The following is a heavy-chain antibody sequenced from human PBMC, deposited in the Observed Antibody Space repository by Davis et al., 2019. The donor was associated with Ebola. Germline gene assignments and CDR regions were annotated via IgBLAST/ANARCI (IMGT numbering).Heavy chain of an antibody. D-gene: IGHD6-19*01. Sequence: GGPLRPSCAASGSTFGSYAMTWARQVPGKGPEWVSAVTSSGGSTHYANSVKGRFTISRDNSKNTLFLHLNSMGVEDTAVYYCAKGGSGWPSEYSYGLGVWGKGTTVTVSS. CDR3: AKGGSGWPSEYSYGLGV. J-gene: IGHJ6*04. CDR2: VTSSGGST. CDR1: GSTFGSYA. V-gene: IGHV3-23*01.